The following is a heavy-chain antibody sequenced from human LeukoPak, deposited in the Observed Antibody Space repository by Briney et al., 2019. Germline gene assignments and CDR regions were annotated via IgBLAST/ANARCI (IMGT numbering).Heavy chain of an antibody. D-gene: IGHD4-17*01. V-gene: IGHV1-18*01. CDR2: ISAYNGNT. CDR3: ARIIYGDYATLPYEFDY. CDR1: GYTFTSYG. J-gene: IGHJ4*02. Sequence: VSVKVSCKASGYTFTSYGISWVRQAPGQGLEWMGWISAYNGNTNYAQKLQGRVTMTTDTSTSTAYMELRSLRSDDTAVYYCARIIYGDYATLPYEFDYWGQGTLVTVSS.